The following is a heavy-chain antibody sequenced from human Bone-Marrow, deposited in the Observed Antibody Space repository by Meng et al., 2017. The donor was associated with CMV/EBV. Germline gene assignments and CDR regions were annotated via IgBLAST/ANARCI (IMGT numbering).Heavy chain of an antibody. V-gene: IGHV1-2*02. CDR3: VRSSGWSLFDY. J-gene: IGHJ4*02. Sequence: GRPVQFGSELNNRGTSDKASETSRGFPSSNYFIKWVQPAPGQWLGWMDGINSKNRATNYARKFQSRVSMTRDTSISTAHMELSRLMSDDTAVYYCVRSSGWSLFDYWGQGTLVTVSS. CDR2: INSKNRAT. D-gene: IGHD6-19*01. CDR1: GFPSSNYF.